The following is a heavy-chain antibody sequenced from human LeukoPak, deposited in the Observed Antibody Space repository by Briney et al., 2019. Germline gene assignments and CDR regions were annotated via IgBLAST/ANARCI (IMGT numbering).Heavy chain of an antibody. CDR2: ISSSSSYV. CDR1: GFTFSSYS. V-gene: IGHV3-21*01. D-gene: IGHD2-8*01. CDR3: ARGEDIALMVYAMESDLFFDY. Sequence: PGGSLRLSCAASGFTFSSYSMNWVRQAPGKGLEWVSSISSSSSYVYYADSVKGRFTISRDNAKNSLYLQMNSLRAEDTAVYYCARGEDIALMVYAMESDLFFDYWGQGTLVTVSS. J-gene: IGHJ4*02.